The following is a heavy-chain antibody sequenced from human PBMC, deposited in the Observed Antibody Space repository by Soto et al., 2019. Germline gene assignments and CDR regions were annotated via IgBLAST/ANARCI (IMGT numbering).Heavy chain of an antibody. CDR1: GFTFTSSA. CDR3: AAATGIAVAGRAGWFDP. D-gene: IGHD6-19*01. CDR2: IVVGSGNT. J-gene: IGHJ5*02. V-gene: IGHV1-58*01. Sequence: QMQLVQSGPEVKKPGTSVKVSRKASGFTFTSSAVQWVRQARGQRLEWIGWIVVGSGNTNYAQKFQERVTITRDMSTSTAYMELSSLRSEDTAVYYCAAATGIAVAGRAGWFDPWGQGTLVTVSS.